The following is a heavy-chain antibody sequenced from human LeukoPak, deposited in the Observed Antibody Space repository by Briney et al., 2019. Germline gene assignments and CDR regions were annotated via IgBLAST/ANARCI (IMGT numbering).Heavy chain of an antibody. CDR2: IYYSGST. V-gene: IGHV4-59*01. D-gene: IGHD1-26*01. J-gene: IGHJ4*02. CDR1: GGSISNKY. Sequence: TSETLSLTCTVSGGSISNKYWSWIRQPPGKGLEWIGYIYYSGSTNYNPSLKSRVTISVDTSKNQFSLKLSSVTAADTAVYYCARVVGPTTPDYWGQGTLVTVSS. CDR3: ARVVGPTTPDY.